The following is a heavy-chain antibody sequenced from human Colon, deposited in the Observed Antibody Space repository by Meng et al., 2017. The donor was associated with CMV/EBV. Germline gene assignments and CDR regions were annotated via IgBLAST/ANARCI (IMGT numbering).Heavy chain of an antibody. V-gene: IGHV1-2*02. CDR2: INPTTGAT. CDR1: GYTFTGYF. CDR3: ASLSGGDFDY. J-gene: IGHJ4*02. D-gene: IGHD1-26*01. Sequence: QVQLVQAGACVKKPGASGKVSCKASGYTFTGYFMDWVRQAPGQGLEWLGRINPTTGATNYAQKFQGRVTMTRDTSINTSYMELSRLRSDDTAVYYCASLSGGDFDYWGQGTLVTVAS.